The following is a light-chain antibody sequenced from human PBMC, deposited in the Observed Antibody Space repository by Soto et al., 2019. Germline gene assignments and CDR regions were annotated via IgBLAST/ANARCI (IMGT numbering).Light chain of an antibody. J-gene: IGKJ4*01. CDR1: QSIASY. Sequence: DIQMTPSPSSLSASVGDRVTITCRASQSIASYLNWYQQKPGKAPNLLIYAASSLQSGVPSRFSGSASGTDFTLTISSLQPEDFATYYCQQRYTTPRTFGGGTKVEIK. CDR3: QQRYTTPRT. V-gene: IGKV1-39*01. CDR2: AAS.